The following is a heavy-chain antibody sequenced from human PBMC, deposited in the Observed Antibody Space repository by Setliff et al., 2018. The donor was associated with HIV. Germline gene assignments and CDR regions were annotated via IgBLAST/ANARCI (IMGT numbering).Heavy chain of an antibody. V-gene: IGHV4-38-2*01. CDR2: IYHSGTT. CDR3: ARRVVITTGSYYFDY. Sequence: SETLSLTCGVSGYSISSGYSWGWIRQPPGKGLEWVGSIYHSGTTYYNPSLKSRVTISVDTSKNQFSLKLSSVTPADTAVYYCARRVVITTGSYYFDYWGQGTLVTVSS. J-gene: IGHJ4*02. D-gene: IGHD3-22*01. CDR1: GYSISSGYS.